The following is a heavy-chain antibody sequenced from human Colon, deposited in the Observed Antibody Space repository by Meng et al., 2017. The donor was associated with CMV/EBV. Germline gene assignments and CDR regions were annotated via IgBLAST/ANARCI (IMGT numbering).Heavy chain of an antibody. CDR2: MNPNSGNT. CDR3: ARETRRRDGDYYYAMDV. CDR1: GYTFTSYD. J-gene: IGHJ6*02. V-gene: IGHV1-8*03. D-gene: IGHD3-16*01. Sequence: ASVKVSCKASGYTFTSYDINWVRQATGQGLEWMGWMNPNSGNTGYAQKFQGRVTITRNTSISTAYMELSSLRSEDTAVYYCARETRRRDGDYYYAMDVWGQGTTVTVSS.